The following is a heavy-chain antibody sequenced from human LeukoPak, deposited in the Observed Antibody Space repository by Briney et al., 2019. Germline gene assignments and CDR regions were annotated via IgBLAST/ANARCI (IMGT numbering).Heavy chain of an antibody. Sequence: PGGSLGLSCAASGFTFSSYWMHWVRQAPGKGLVWVSRINTDGSSTTYADSVKGRFTISRDNAKNTLYLEMNSLRAEDTAVYYCARDRYCATTRCSDYWGQGTLVTVSS. J-gene: IGHJ4*02. V-gene: IGHV3-74*03. D-gene: IGHD2-2*01. CDR3: ARDRYCATTRCSDY. CDR1: GFTFSSYW. CDR2: INTDGSST.